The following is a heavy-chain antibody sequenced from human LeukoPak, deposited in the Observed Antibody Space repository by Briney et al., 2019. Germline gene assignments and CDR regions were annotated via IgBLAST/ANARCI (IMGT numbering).Heavy chain of an antibody. CDR1: GYTFTSYH. Sequence: ASVKVSCKASGYTFTSYHIDWVRQAPGQGPEWMGWMNAKSGHTGYAQKLEGRVTMTRDTSTNTAYMELSGLRSEDTAVYYCARGMFDNSGTYYYFYYALDVWGQGTTVTVSS. V-gene: IGHV1-8*01. CDR2: MNAKSGHT. D-gene: IGHD3-22*01. CDR3: ARGMFDNSGTYYYFYYALDV. J-gene: IGHJ6*02.